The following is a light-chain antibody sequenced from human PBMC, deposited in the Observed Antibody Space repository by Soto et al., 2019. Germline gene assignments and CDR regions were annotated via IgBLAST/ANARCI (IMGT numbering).Light chain of an antibody. CDR1: QSIGGNF. Sequence: EIVLAQSPGTLSLSPGERATLSCRASQSIGGNFLAWYQQRPGQAPRLLIYGASNRATGIPARFSGSGSGTDFTLTISSLEPEDFAVYYCQQHFNGPITFGQGTRLEIK. CDR3: QQHFNGPIT. CDR2: GAS. V-gene: IGKV3D-20*02. J-gene: IGKJ5*01.